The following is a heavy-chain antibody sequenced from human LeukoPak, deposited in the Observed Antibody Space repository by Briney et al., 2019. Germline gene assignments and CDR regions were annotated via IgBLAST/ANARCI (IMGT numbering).Heavy chain of an antibody. Sequence: SETLSLTCTVSGGSISSYFWSWIRQPPGKGLEWIGYMSNSGSTNYNPSLKCRVTISVDSSKNQFSLKLSSVTAADTAVYNCARHREAAAFSGFDFWGQGTLVTVSS. V-gene: IGHV4-59*08. CDR3: ARHREAAAFSGFDF. D-gene: IGHD6-13*01. CDR2: MSNSGST. J-gene: IGHJ4*02. CDR1: GGSISSYF.